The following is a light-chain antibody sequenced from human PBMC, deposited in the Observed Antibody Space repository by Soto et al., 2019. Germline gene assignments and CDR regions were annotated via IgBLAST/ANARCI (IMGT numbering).Light chain of an antibody. J-gene: IGKJ2*01. Sequence: TVLTQSPGTLSLSPGERATLSCRASQTVNSKFLAWYQQKRGQPPRLLIFATSSRATGIPDRFSGSGSGTDFTLTISRLEPEDFAVYYCQQYGGSPVYTFGHGSKLEI. CDR3: QQYGGSPVYT. CDR2: ATS. V-gene: IGKV3-20*01. CDR1: QTVNSKF.